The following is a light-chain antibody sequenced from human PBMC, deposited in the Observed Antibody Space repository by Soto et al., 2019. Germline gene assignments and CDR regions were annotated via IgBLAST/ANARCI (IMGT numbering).Light chain of an antibody. CDR3: QQSGDTPPWT. V-gene: IGKV1-39*01. Sequence: DIQMTQSPSSLSASVGDRVIITCRASQNIRKYLNWYQHKPGKVPTLLIYAASSLQSGVPSRFSGSGSGTEFTLTITSLQPEDFATYYCQQSGDTPPWTFGQVSIVDI. J-gene: IGKJ1*01. CDR1: QNIRKY. CDR2: AAS.